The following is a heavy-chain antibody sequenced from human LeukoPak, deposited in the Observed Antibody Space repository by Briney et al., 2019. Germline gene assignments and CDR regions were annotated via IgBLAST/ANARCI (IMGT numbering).Heavy chain of an antibody. CDR1: GFTFSSYS. Sequence: PGGSLRLSCAASGFTFSSYSMNWVRQAPGKGLEWVSYISGSSSTIYYADPVKGRFTISRDNAKNSLYLQMNSLRAEDTAVYYCATPFDYWGQGTLVTVSS. CDR3: ATPFDY. V-gene: IGHV3-48*01. J-gene: IGHJ4*02. CDR2: ISGSSSTI.